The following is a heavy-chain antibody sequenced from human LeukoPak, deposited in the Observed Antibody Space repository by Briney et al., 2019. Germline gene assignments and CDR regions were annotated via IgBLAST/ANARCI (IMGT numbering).Heavy chain of an antibody. Sequence: GGSLRLSCAASGFTFDDYTMHWVRQAPGKGLEWVSLISWDGGSTYYADSVKGRFTISRDNSKNSLYLQMNSLRTEDTALYYCAKVSGSYYETEYWGQGTLVTVSS. V-gene: IGHV3-43*01. D-gene: IGHD1-26*01. J-gene: IGHJ4*02. CDR2: ISWDGGST. CDR3: AKVSGSYYETEY. CDR1: GFTFDDYT.